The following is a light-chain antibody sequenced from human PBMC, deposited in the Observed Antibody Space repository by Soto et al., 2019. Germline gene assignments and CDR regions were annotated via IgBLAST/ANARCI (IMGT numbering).Light chain of an antibody. CDR3: QQYDNLLIT. CDR2: DAS. J-gene: IGKJ5*01. V-gene: IGKV1-33*01. CDR1: QDISNY. Sequence: DIQMTQSPSSLSASVGDRVTITCQASQDISNYLNWYQQKPGKAPKLLIYDASILEKGDPSRFSGSGCGTDFTLTISSLQPEDIATYYYQQYDNLLITFGQGTRLEIK.